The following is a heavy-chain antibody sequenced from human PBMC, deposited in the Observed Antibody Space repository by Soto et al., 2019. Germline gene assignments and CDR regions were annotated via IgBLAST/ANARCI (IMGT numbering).Heavy chain of an antibody. V-gene: IGHV3-7*01. CDR2: IKQDGSAK. CDR1: GFTFSSYW. Sequence: EVQLVESGGGLVQPGGSLRLSCAASGFTFSSYWMTWVRQAPGKGLEWVANIKQDGSAKYYVDSVKGRFTISRDNAKNSLYLEMNSLRAADTAVYYCASWLKTSGWYVLLEGSFDYWGQGTLVTVSS. CDR3: ASWLKTSGWYVLLEGSFDY. J-gene: IGHJ4*02. D-gene: IGHD6-19*01.